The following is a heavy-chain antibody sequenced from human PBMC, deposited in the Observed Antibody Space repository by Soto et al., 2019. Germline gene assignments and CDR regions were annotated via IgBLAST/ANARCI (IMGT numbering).Heavy chain of an antibody. D-gene: IGHD3-16*01. J-gene: IGHJ4*02. Sequence: EVQLVESGGALVQPGGSLRLSCAASGFTFSSYWMHWVRQAPGEGLVWVSRIKTDGSTTSYADSVKGRFTISRDNAKNTRYLQMNSLRAEDTAVYYCARVGVGHYEFDYWGQGTLVTVSS. V-gene: IGHV3-74*01. CDR2: IKTDGSTT. CDR1: GFTFSSYW. CDR3: ARVGVGHYEFDY.